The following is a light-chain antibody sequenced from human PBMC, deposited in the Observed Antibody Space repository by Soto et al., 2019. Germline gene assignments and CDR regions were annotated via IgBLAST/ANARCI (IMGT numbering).Light chain of an antibody. V-gene: IGLV2-14*01. CDR1: SSDVGGYNY. CDR2: DVS. Sequence: QSVLTQPASVSGSPGQSITISCTGTSSDVGGYNYVSWYQQHPGKAPKLMIYDVSNRPSGVSNRFSGSKSGNTASLTISGLQAEDEDDYYCSSYTTSSTLVLFGGGTKLTVL. J-gene: IGLJ2*01. CDR3: SSYTTSSTLVL.